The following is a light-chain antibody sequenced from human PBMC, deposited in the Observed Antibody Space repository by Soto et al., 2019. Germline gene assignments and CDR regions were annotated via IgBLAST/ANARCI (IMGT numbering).Light chain of an antibody. CDR1: SSDVGGYNY. V-gene: IGLV2-14*01. CDR3: SSSTSSDTLL. J-gene: IGLJ2*01. Sequence: QSVLTQPASVSGSPGQSITISCTGTSSDVGGYNYVSWYQQHPGKAPKLMIYEVSNRPSGVSNRFSGSKSGNTASLTISGLQAEYEADYYCSSSTSSDTLLFGGGTQLTVL. CDR2: EVS.